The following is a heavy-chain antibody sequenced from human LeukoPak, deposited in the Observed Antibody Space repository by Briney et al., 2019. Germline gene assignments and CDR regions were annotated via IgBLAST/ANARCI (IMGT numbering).Heavy chain of an antibody. Sequence: GGPLRLSCAASGFTFSSYAMHWVRQAPGKGLEWVAVISYDGSNKYYADSVKGRFTISRDNSKNTLYLQMNSLRAEDTAVYYCARDPIAVAGSYAGLCDYWGQGTLVTVSS. CDR2: ISYDGSNK. V-gene: IGHV3-30-3*01. D-gene: IGHD6-19*01. J-gene: IGHJ4*02. CDR1: GFTFSSYA. CDR3: ARDPIAVAGSYAGLCDY.